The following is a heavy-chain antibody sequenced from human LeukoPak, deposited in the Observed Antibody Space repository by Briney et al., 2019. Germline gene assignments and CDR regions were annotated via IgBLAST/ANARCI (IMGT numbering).Heavy chain of an antibody. Sequence: GGSLRLSCTASGFTFSSYWMNWVRQAPGKGLEWVARMKYDGSVESYADSVRGRFTISRDNAKTSLYLQMNSLRSEDTAVYYCARDFVLGQPLVALDPWGQGTLVTVSS. D-gene: IGHD2-2*01. CDR1: GFTFSSYW. V-gene: IGHV3-7*01. CDR3: ARDFVLGQPLVALDP. J-gene: IGHJ5*02. CDR2: MKYDGSVE.